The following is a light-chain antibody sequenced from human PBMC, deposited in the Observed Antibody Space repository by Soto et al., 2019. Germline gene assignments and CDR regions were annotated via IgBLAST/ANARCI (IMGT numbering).Light chain of an antibody. V-gene: IGKV3-20*01. CDR1: QIIGSAY. CDR3: EHYGRSPS. J-gene: IGKJ1*01. Sequence: ETTLTQSPDTLSLSPGEGATLSCRANQIIGSAYLAWYQQKPGQAPRLLIFGASTRATGTPHRFSGSGSGTDFTLTISALESEDVAVYYCEHYGRSPSFGQGTKLEIK. CDR2: GAS.